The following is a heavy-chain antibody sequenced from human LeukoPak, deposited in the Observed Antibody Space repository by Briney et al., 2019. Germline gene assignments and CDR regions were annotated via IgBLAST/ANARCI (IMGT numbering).Heavy chain of an antibody. CDR2: ISSGSSTI. CDR1: GFTFSSYS. D-gene: IGHD5-18*01. CDR3: ARGDGAYNYGYYFDY. Sequence: GGSLRLSCAASGFTFSSYSMNWVRQAPGKGLEWVSYISSGSSTIYYADSVKGRFTISRDNAKNSLYLQMNSLRAEDTAVYYCARGDGAYNYGYYFDYWGQGTLVTVSS. J-gene: IGHJ4*02. V-gene: IGHV3-48*01.